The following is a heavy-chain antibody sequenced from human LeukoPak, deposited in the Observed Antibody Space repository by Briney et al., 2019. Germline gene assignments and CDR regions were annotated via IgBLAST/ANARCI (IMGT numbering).Heavy chain of an antibody. J-gene: IGHJ4*02. V-gene: IGHV4-4*07. CDR2: IYNTGTT. Sequence: SETLSLTCTVSGGSISTYYWSWIQQPAGKGLEWIGRIYNTGTTNRNPSLKSRVTMSVDPSKNQFSLKLSSVTAADTAVYYCARANPPGAFDYWGQGTLVTVSS. CDR1: GGSISTYY. CDR3: ARANPPGAFDY.